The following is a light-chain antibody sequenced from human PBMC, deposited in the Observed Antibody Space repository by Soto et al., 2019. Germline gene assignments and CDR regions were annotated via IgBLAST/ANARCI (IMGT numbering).Light chain of an antibody. J-gene: IGKJ2*01. V-gene: IGKV3-20*01. CDR1: QSVSSSY. Sequence: EIVLTQSPGTLSLSPGERATLSCRASQSVSSSYLAWYQQKPGQAHRLLIYGASSRVTGIPDRFSGSGSGTDFALTISRREPADFAVCYWQRYGSSPQYTFGQGTKVEIK. CDR2: GAS. CDR3: QRYGSSPQYT.